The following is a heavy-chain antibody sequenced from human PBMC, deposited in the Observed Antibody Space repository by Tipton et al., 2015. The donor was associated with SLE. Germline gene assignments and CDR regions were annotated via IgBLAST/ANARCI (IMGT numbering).Heavy chain of an antibody. CDR2: VCNSVST. J-gene: IGHJ6*02. CDR3: ARGCSSSTCEPFYFFGMDV. D-gene: IGHD2-2*01. CDR1: GASVSSFC. V-gene: IGHV4-59*08. Sequence: TLSLTCTVSGASVSSFCWNWIRQSPGKGLEWIACVCNSVSTNYDPSLKSRGTISVDTSKNHFSLELTSVTAADTAVYYCARGCSSSTCEPFYFFGMDVWGQGTTVTVSS.